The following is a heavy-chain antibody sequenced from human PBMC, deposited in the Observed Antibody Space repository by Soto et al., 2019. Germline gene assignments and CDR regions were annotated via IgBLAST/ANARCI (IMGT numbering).Heavy chain of an antibody. V-gene: IGHV3-15*07. D-gene: IGHD3-22*01. CDR3: XXXXXFTMKLVRFHY. CDR2: IKSKIAGGTT. J-gene: IGHJ4*01. Sequence: SXRLSCAASGFTFTTAWINWVRQAPGKGLEWVGRIKSKIAGGTTDFAAPVKGRFAISRDDSRNMVYFQMNSLKIEDTAVEXXXXXXXFTMKLVRFHYXXXGTLVTVSS. CDR1: GFTFTTAW.